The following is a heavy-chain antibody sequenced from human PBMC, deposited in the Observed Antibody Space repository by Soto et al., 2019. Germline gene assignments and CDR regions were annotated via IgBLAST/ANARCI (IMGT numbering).Heavy chain of an antibody. CDR2: IRSKAHNCAT. V-gene: IGHV3-73*01. Sequence: EVQLVESGGGVVQPGGSLKLSCAASGFTFSGSAMHWFRQASGKGLEWVGRIRSKAHNCATEYDAPVRVRFTISSDDSKNTAYLQIDSLKTEDTAVYHCVRHEVRDNDYYDSPLDLRGQGTLVTVSA. J-gene: IGHJ5*02. CDR3: VRHEVRDNDYYDSPLDL. CDR1: GFTFSGSA. D-gene: IGHD4-17*01.